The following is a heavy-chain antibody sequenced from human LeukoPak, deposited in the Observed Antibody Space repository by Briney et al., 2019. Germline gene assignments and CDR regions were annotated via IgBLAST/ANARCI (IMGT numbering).Heavy chain of an antibody. CDR3: ARLEITTVTTSDY. J-gene: IGHJ4*02. CDR2: IIPIFGTA. D-gene: IGHD4-17*01. V-gene: IGHV1-69*13. CDR1: GGTFSSYA. Sequence: ASVKVSRKASGGTFSSYAISWVRQAPGQGLEWMGGIIPIFGTANYAQKFQGRVTITADESTSTAYMELSSLRSEDTAVYYCARLEITTVTTSDYWGQGTLVTVSS.